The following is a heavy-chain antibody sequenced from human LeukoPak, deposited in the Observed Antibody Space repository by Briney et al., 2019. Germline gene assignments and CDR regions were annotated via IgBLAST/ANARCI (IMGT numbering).Heavy chain of an antibody. V-gene: IGHV3-23*01. CDR3: AKEPDYSTSSAIDS. Sequence: GGSLRLSCVASGFTFSNYAMTWVRQGPGEGLEWISTITATAGSTYYADSLKGRFTISRDNSKNTLYLQMDSLGAEDTAVYYCAKEPDYSTSSAIDSWGHGTLVTVSS. D-gene: IGHD4-11*01. CDR2: ITATAGST. J-gene: IGHJ5*01. CDR1: GFTFSNYA.